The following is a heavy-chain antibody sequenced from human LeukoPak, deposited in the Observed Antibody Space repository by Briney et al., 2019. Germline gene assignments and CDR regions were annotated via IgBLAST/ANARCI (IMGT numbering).Heavy chain of an antibody. Sequence: PGGSLRHSCAASGFPFSSYGMHWVRQAPAKGLEWVAFIRFGGSNNYYADSVKDRVTIPRHNSKTTVYLQTNSRRAEDTAVSDCAKGLLLVLEWTFYPWGQGTLVTGSS. CDR3: AKGLLLVLEWTFYP. D-gene: IGHD3-3*01. V-gene: IGHV3-30*02. J-gene: IGHJ5*02. CDR1: GFPFSSYG. CDR2: IRFGGSNN.